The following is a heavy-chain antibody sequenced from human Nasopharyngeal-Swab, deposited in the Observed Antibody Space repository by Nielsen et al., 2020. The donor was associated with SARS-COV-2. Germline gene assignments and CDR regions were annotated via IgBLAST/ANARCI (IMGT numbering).Heavy chain of an antibody. V-gene: IGHV3-23*01. CDR1: GFTFRSYA. J-gene: IGHJ4*02. CDR2: ISGSDHTT. Sequence: GESLKISCAASGFTFRSYAISWVRQAPGKGLEWVSVISGSDHTTYYADSVKGRLTISRENYKNTLYLQMNSLRADDTAVYYCARDGRGYDYGGGLDWGQGTLVTVSS. D-gene: IGHD5-12*01. CDR3: ARDGRGYDYGGGLD.